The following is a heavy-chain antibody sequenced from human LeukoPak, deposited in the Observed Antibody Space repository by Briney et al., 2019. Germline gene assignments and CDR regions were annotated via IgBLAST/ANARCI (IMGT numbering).Heavy chain of an antibody. CDR1: GFPFSDFA. CDR2: ISGGDNT. J-gene: IGHJ6*03. V-gene: IGHV3-23*01. CDR3: AKFEGALLGNYYMDV. Sequence: GGPLSLSCAVSGFPFSDFAMSWVRQAPGKGLEWVSTISGGDNTYFADSVKGRFTISRDNSKNTLFLQMVSLRAEDTAVYYCAKFEGALLGNYYMDVWGKGTTVTVSS.